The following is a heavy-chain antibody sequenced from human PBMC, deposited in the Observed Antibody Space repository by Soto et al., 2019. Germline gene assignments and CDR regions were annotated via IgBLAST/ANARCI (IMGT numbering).Heavy chain of an antibody. Sequence: QVQLVQSGAEVKKPGASVKVSCKASGYTFTSYGISWVRQAPGQGLEWMGWISAYNGNTNYAQKLXXRXTXXTDXSXSXXXXELRSLRSDXXAXYYCARDRSSGGVGYWGQGTLVTVSS. J-gene: IGHJ4*02. V-gene: IGHV1-18*01. CDR1: GYTFTSYG. CDR3: ARDRSSGGVGY. CDR2: ISAYNGNT. D-gene: IGHD3-10*01.